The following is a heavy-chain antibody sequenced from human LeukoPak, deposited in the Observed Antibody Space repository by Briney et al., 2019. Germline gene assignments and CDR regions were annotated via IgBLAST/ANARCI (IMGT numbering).Heavy chain of an antibody. D-gene: IGHD3-10*01. CDR2: IYHTGST. Sequence: SGTLSLTCGVSGYSISRGYYWAWIRQPPGKGLEWIGTIYHTGSTYYNPSLESRVTISVDTSKNEFSLNLNSVTAADTAVYYCARAGWIITSGIDYWGQGALVTVSS. V-gene: IGHV4-38-2*01. J-gene: IGHJ4*02. CDR3: ARAGWIITSGIDY. CDR1: GYSISRGYY.